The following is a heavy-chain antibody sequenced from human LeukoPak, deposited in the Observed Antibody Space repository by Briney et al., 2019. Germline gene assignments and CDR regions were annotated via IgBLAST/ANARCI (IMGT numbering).Heavy chain of an antibody. CDR1: GGSISSYY. D-gene: IGHD6-19*01. Sequence: SETLSLTCTVSGGSISSYYWSWIRQPPGKGLEWIGYIYYSGSTNYNPSLKSRVTISVDTSKNQFSLKLSSVTAADTAVYYCASHPNSSGWYAFDYWGQGTLVTVSS. V-gene: IGHV4-59*01. CDR2: IYYSGST. CDR3: ASHPNSSGWYAFDY. J-gene: IGHJ4*02.